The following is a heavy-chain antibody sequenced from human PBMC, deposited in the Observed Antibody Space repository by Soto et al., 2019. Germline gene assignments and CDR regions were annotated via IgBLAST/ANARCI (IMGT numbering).Heavy chain of an antibody. CDR2: ISYDGSNK. CDR3: ARDRGSSWYLLDY. Sequence: QVQLVESGGGVVQPGRSLRLSCAASGFTFSSYAMHWVRQAPGKGLEWVAVISYDGSNKYYADSVKGRFTISRDNSKNTLYLQMNRLRAEDTAVYYCARDRGSSWYLLDYWGQGTLVTVSS. J-gene: IGHJ4*02. CDR1: GFTFSSYA. D-gene: IGHD6-13*01. V-gene: IGHV3-30-3*01.